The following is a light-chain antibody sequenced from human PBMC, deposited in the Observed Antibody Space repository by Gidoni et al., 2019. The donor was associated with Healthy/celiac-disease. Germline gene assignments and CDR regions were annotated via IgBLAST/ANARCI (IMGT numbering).Light chain of an antibody. CDR3: CSYAGNSTWV. V-gene: IGLV2-23*01. CDR2: EGS. Sequence: SALTQPASVSGSPGQSITISCTGASSDVASYNLVSWCQQHPGKAPKLMIYEGSKRPSGVSNRFSGSKSGNTASLTISGLQAEDEADYYCCSYAGNSTWVFGGGTKLTVL. J-gene: IGLJ3*02. CDR1: SSDVASYNL.